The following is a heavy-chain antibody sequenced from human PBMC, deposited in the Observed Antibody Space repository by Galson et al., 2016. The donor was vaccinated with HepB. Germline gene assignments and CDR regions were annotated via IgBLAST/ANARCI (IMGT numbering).Heavy chain of an antibody. V-gene: IGHV3-15*01. CDR3: RYGMDV. CDR2: IKRKTDGGTT. Sequence: SLRLSCAASGFTFSNAWMSWVRQAPGKGLEWVGRIKRKTDGGTTDYAAPVKGRFSTSRDHSKTTLYLQMNSVKTEHTAVYYCRYGMDVGGQGTTVTVSS. J-gene: IGHJ6*02. CDR1: GFTFSNAW.